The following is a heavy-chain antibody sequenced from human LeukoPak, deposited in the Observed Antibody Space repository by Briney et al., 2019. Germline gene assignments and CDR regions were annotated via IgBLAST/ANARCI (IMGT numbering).Heavy chain of an antibody. Sequence: KSGGSLRLSCAASGFTFSSYSMNWVRQAPGKGLEWVSSISCSSSYMYYTDSVKGRSTISRDNAKNSLYLQMNSLRAEDTAVYYCARDRWELLLPYYYYYGMDVWGQGTTVTVSS. V-gene: IGHV3-21*01. CDR1: GFTFSSYS. CDR3: ARDRWELLLPYYYYYGMDV. D-gene: IGHD1-26*01. CDR2: ISCSSSYM. J-gene: IGHJ6*02.